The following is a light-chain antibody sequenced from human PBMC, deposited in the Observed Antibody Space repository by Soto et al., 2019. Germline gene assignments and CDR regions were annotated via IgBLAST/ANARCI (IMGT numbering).Light chain of an antibody. CDR1: SSNIGAGYD. J-gene: IGLJ1*01. CDR2: GNI. CDR3: CSYAGGYTYL. Sequence: VLTQPPSVSGAPGQRVTISCTGSSSNIGAGYDVHWYQQLPGTAPKLLIYGNINRPSGVPDRFSGSKSGNTASLTISGLQAEDEADYFCCSYAGGYTYLFGTGTKVTVL. V-gene: IGLV1-40*01.